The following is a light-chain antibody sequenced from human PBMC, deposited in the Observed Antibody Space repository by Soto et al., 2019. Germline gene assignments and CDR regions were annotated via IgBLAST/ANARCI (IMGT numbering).Light chain of an antibody. J-gene: IGKJ1*01. CDR1: QSVGNN. CDR3: QQYSDWPRT. Sequence: EIVMTQSPATLSVSPGEGATLSCRASQSVGNNLAWYQQIPGQAPRLVMFGASTRATGIPARFSGGGSGTEFTLTISSLQSEDFAVYYCQQYSDWPRTFGQGTKVEIK. CDR2: GAS. V-gene: IGKV3-15*01.